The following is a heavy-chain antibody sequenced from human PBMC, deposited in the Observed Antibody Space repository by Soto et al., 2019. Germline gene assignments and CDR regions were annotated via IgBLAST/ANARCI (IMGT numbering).Heavy chain of an antibody. V-gene: IGHV4-59*11. D-gene: IGHD5-12*01. CDR2: IYYSGNT. CDR1: GGSISSHY. Sequence: ASETLSLTCTVSGGSISSHYWSWIRQPPGKGLEWIAYIYYSGNTDYSPSLRSRVTISIDTSKNQFSLRLNSVTVADTAVYYCARVRIVATEFDAFDIWGQGTMVTVSS. CDR3: ARVRIVATEFDAFDI. J-gene: IGHJ3*02.